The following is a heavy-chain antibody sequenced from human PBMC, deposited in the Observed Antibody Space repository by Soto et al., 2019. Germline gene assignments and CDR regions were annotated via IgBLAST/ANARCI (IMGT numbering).Heavy chain of an antibody. CDR1: GFTFSSYA. Sequence: QVQLVEYGGGVVQPGRYLRLSCAASGFTFSSYAMPWVRQAPGRGREWVAVISDDGSNKYYADTVKGRFTISRDNSKNELYMQMNSLRAEDTAVDYWARVVVVAATYLHDYWGQGTLVTVSS. D-gene: IGHD2-15*01. CDR3: ARVVVVAATYLHDY. V-gene: IGHV3-30-3*01. CDR2: ISDDGSNK. J-gene: IGHJ4*02.